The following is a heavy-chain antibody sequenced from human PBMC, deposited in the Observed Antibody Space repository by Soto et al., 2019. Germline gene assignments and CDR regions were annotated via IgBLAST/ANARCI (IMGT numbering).Heavy chain of an antibody. V-gene: IGHV6-1*01. CDR1: MDSVSSNTAA. J-gene: IGHJ5*02. CDR3: VKDGEAAHPGWFDT. CDR2: TYYRSNWRH. Sequence: SQTLSLTCAISMDSVSSNTAAWNWIRSSPSRGLEWLGRTYYRSNWRHDYAVSVKSRITVNPDTSKNHFSLQLNSLRVDDTALYYCVKDGEAAHPGWFDTWGQGTQVTVSS. D-gene: IGHD6-6*01.